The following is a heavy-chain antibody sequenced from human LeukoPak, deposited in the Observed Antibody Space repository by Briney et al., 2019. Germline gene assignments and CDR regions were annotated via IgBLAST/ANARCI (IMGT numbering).Heavy chain of an antibody. D-gene: IGHD4-23*01. CDR1: GYTFTSYG. Sequence: ASVKVSCKASGYTFTSYGISWVRQAPGQGLEWMGWISAYNGNTNYAQKLQGRATMTTDTSTSTAYMELRSLRSDDTAVYYCARNVVTRPLYYYYGMDVWGQGTTVTVSS. V-gene: IGHV1-18*01. CDR2: ISAYNGNT. CDR3: ARNVVTRPLYYYYGMDV. J-gene: IGHJ6*02.